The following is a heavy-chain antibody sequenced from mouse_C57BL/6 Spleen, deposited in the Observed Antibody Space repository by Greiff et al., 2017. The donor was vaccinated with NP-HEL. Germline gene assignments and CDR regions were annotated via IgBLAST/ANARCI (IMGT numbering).Heavy chain of an antibody. CDR1: GYTFTDYE. D-gene: IGHD2-3*01. CDR2: IDPETGGT. J-gene: IGHJ4*01. V-gene: IGHV1-15*01. CDR3: TRLGWLLRAMDY. Sequence: QVHVKQSGAELVRPGASVTLSCKASGYTFTDYEMHWVKQTPVHGLEWIGAIDPETGGTAYNQKFKGKAILTADKSSSTAYMELRSLTSEDSAVYYCTRLGWLLRAMDYWGQGTSVTVAS.